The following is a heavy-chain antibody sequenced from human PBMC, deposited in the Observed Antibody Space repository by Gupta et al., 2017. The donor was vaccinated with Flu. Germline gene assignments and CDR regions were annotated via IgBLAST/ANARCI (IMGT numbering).Heavy chain of an antibody. J-gene: IGHJ4*02. V-gene: IGHV3-7*01. CDR1: VCTFRSYW. CDR3: VRNRGWQQFDY. D-gene: IGHD3-10*01. Sequence: HLVESGGGLVHPGGSLRLSCVVSVCTFRSYWMEWVCQAPGKGLEWVANIAADDSVKNYADSVKGRFTISRDDAKNSLYLQMNSLRAEDTAVYYCVRNRGWQQFDYWGQGALVTVSS. CDR2: IAADDSVK.